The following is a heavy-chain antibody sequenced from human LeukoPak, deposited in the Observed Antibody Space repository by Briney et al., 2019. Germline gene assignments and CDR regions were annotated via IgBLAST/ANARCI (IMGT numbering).Heavy chain of an antibody. Sequence: ASVKVPCKASGYTFTSNDINWVRQATGQGLEWMGWMNPNTGNTDYAQKFQRRFTMTRNTAISTAYMELSSLRSGDTAVYYCAREGESGEDFDYWGQGTLVTVSS. CDR1: GYTFTSND. D-gene: IGHD3-16*01. J-gene: IGHJ4*02. CDR3: AREGESGEDFDY. CDR2: MNPNTGNT. V-gene: IGHV1-8*01.